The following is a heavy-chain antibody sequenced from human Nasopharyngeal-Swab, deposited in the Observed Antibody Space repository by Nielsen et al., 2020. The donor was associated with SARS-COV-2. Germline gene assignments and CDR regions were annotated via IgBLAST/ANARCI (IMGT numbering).Heavy chain of an antibody. Sequence: SETLSLTCAVYGGSFSGYFWSWIRQPPGKGLEWIGEINHSGSTNYNPSHKSRVTIAVDTSKNQFSLKLSSVTAADTAVYYCARGRYYDILTGYYYFDYWGQGTRVTVSS. CDR3: ARGRYYDILTGYYYFDY. CDR2: INHSGST. V-gene: IGHV4-34*01. D-gene: IGHD3-9*01. J-gene: IGHJ4*02. CDR1: GGSFSGYF.